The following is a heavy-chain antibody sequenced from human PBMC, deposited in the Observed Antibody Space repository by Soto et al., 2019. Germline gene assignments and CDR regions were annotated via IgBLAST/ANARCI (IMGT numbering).Heavy chain of an antibody. D-gene: IGHD1-1*01. CDR1: GDSVSSNSAA. V-gene: IGHV6-1*01. CDR2: TYYRSKWYN. CDR3: ARLKILERRYYYYYGMDV. J-gene: IGHJ6*02. Sequence: SQTLSLTCPISGDSVSSNSAAWNWIRQSPSRGLEWLGRTYYRSKWYNDYAVSAKSRITINPDTSKNQFSLQLNSVTPEDTAVYYCARLKILERRYYYYYGMDVWGQGTTVTVSS.